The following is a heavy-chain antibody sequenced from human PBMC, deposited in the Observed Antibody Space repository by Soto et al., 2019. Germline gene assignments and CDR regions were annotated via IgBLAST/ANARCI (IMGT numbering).Heavy chain of an antibody. J-gene: IGHJ4*02. CDR3: ARAAYSSGPDY. Sequence: GGSLRLSCAASGFAFSSYSMNWVRQAPGKGLEWVSYISPSSSDIYYADSVMGRLTISRDNAKNSLFPQMNSLRAEDTAVYYCARAAYSSGPDYWGQGTLVTVSS. D-gene: IGHD6-25*01. CDR1: GFAFSSYS. CDR2: ISPSSSDI. V-gene: IGHV3-48*01.